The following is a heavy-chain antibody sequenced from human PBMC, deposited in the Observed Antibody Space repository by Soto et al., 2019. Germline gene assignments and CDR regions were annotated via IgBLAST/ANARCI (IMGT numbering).Heavy chain of an antibody. CDR1: GFSFVSYW. CDR2: INGNADNS. D-gene: IGHD6-19*01. V-gene: IGHV3-74*01. CDR3: VRDFRGAVAGSEFDH. Sequence: PGGPLRLYCAASGFSFVSYWMHWVRQVPGEGLAWVSRINGNADNSDYADSVKGRFTISRDNAMNRLYLQMDSLRADDTGVYYCVRDFRGAVAGSEFDHWGQGTLVTVSS. J-gene: IGHJ4*02.